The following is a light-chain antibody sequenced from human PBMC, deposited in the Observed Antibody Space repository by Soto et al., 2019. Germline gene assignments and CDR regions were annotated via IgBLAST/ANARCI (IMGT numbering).Light chain of an antibody. CDR3: ATWDNSLRGV. CDR2: ENN. V-gene: IGLV1-51*02. CDR1: SSNIGNNY. J-gene: IGLJ3*02. Sequence: QSVLTQPPSVSAAPGQKVTISCYGSSSNIGNNYVSWYQQFPGTAPKLLMYENNKRPSGIPDRFSGSKSGTSATLGITGLQTGDEADYYCATWDNSLRGVFGGGTKLTVL.